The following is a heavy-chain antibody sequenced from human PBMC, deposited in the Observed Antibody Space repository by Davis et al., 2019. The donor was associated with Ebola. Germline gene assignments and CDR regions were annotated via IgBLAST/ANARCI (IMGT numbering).Heavy chain of an antibody. CDR1: GFTFSNYW. CDR2: IKPDGRGK. CDR3: ARDVINVVGASRGIYYGLDV. D-gene: IGHD1-26*01. J-gene: IGHJ6*04. V-gene: IGHV3-7*03. Sequence: GESLKISCAASGFTFSNYWMTWVRQAPGRGLEWVANIKPDGRGKYYVDSVKGRFTISRDNAKNSLYLQMNSLRADDTAVYYCARDVINVVGASRGIYYGLDVWGKGTTVTVSS.